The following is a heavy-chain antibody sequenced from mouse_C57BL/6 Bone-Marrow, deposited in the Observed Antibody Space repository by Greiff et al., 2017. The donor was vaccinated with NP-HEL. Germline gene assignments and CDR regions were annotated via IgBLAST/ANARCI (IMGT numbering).Heavy chain of an antibody. CDR1: GFNIKDYY. Sequence: EVKLQQSGAELVRPGASVKLSCTASGFNIKDYYMHWVKQRPEQGLEWIGRIDPEDGDTEYAPKFQGKATMTADTSSNTAYLQLSSLTSEDTAVYYCTPRGGSSYDWGQGTLVTVSA. CDR2: IDPEDGDT. J-gene: IGHJ3*01. D-gene: IGHD1-1*01. CDR3: TPRGGSSYD. V-gene: IGHV14-1*01.